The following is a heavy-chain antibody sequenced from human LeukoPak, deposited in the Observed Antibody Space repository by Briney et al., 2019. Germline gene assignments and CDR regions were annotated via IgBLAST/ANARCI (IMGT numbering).Heavy chain of an antibody. D-gene: IGHD1-1*01. CDR2: IIPIFGTA. CDR1: GGTFSSYA. J-gene: IGHJ6*03. Sequence: ASVKVSCKASGGTFSSYAISWVRQAPGQGLEWMGRIIPIFGTANYAQKFQGRVTITTDESTSTAYMELSSLRSEDTAVYYCASLEDPPRTLRRDYHYYYMDVWGKGTTVTVSS. CDR3: ASLEDPPRTLRRDYHYYYMDV. V-gene: IGHV1-69*05.